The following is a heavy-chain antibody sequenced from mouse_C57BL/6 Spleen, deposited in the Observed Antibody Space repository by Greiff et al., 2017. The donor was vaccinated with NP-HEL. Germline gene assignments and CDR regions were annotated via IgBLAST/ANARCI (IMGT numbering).Heavy chain of an antibody. CDR3: ARSVDYDYPSYWYFDV. D-gene: IGHD2-4*01. CDR2: IHPNSGST. CDR1: GYTFTSYW. V-gene: IGHV1-64*01. Sequence: QVQLQQPGAELVKPGASVKLSCKASGYTFTSYWMHWVKQRPGQGLEWIGMIHPNSGSTNYNEKFKSKATLTVDKSSSTAYMQLSSLTSEDSAVYYCARSVDYDYPSYWYFDVWGTGTTVTVSS. J-gene: IGHJ1*03.